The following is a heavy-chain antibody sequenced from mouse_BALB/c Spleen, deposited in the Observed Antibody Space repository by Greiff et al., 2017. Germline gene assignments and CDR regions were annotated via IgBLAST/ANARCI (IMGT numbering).Heavy chain of an antibody. D-gene: IGHD2-13*01. CDR2: IDPANGNT. V-gene: IGHV14-3*02. Sequence: EVQLQESGAELVKPGASVKLSCTASGFNIKDTYMHWVKQRPEQGLEWIGRIDPANGNTKYDPKFQGKATITADTSSNTAYLQLSSLTSEDTAVYYCARSGGDYAMDYWGQGTSVTVSS. CDR3: ARSGGDYAMDY. J-gene: IGHJ4*01. CDR1: GFNIKDTY.